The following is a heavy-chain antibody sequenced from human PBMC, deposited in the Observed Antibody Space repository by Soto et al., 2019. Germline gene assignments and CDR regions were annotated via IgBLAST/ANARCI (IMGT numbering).Heavy chain of an antibody. V-gene: IGHV4-59*01. CDR2: IYYSGST. J-gene: IGHJ6*03. D-gene: IGHD6-6*01. CDR3: ARDSAHSSSGYYYYMDV. CDR1: GGSISSYY. Sequence: QVQLQESGPGLVKPSETLSLTCTVSGGSISSYYWSWIRQPPGKGLEWIGYIYYSGSTNYNPSLKSRVTISVDTSKNQFSLKLSSVTAADTAVYYCARDSAHSSSGYYYYMDVWGKGTTVTVSS.